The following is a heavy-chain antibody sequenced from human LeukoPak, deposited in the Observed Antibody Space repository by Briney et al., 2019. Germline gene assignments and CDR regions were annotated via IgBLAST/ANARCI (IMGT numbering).Heavy chain of an antibody. CDR1: GFTFSSYG. V-gene: IGHV3-30*02. CDR2: IRYDGSNK. CDR3: AQGSGDCRSASCYGYFDL. Sequence: PGGSLRLSCAASGFTFSSYGMHWVRQAPGKGLEWVAFIRYDGSNKYYADSVKGRFTISRDNSKDSLYLQMNSLRTEDTALYYCAQGSGDCRSASCYGYFDLWGRGTLVTVSS. D-gene: IGHD2-2*01. J-gene: IGHJ2*01.